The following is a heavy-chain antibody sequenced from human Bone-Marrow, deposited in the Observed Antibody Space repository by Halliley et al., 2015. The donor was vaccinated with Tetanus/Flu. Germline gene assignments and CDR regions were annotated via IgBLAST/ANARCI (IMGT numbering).Heavy chain of an antibody. Sequence: TLSLTCAVSGDSISSAYYWGWIRQPPGKGLEWIGNISNSGNTYYNPSLKSRVPLSVATSKNRFSLKLTSLTAADTAMYYCARDPQYGNHAFDIWGQATMVTVSS. CDR1: GDSISSAYY. CDR2: ISNSGNT. J-gene: IGHJ3*02. D-gene: IGHD2-2*01. CDR3: ARDPQYGNHAFDI. V-gene: IGHV4-38-2*02.